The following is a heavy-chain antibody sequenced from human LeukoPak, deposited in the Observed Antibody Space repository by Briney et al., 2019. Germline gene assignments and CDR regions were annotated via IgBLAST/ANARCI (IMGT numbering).Heavy chain of an antibody. V-gene: IGHV1-46*01. CDR3: ARANGFLEWSSPMYYFDY. D-gene: IGHD3-3*01. J-gene: IGHJ4*02. CDR1: GYTFTSYY. Sequence: ASVKVSCKASGYTFTSYYMHWVRQAPGQGLEWMGIINPSGGSTSYAQKFQGRVTMNRDTSTSTVYMELSSLRSEDTAVYYCARANGFLEWSSPMYYFDYWGQGTLVTVSS. CDR2: INPSGGST.